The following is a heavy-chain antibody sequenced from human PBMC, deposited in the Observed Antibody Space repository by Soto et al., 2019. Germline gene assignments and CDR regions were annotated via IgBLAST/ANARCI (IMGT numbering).Heavy chain of an antibody. J-gene: IGHJ4*02. CDR3: ARGDPVVVVAATRLHFDY. CDR2: INPSGGST. V-gene: IGHV1-46*01. Sequence: ASVKVSCKASGYTFTSYYMHWVRQAPGQGLEWMGIINPSGGSTSYAQKFQGRVTMTRDTSTSTVYMELSSLRSEDTAVYYCARGDPVVVVAATRLHFDYWGQGTLVTVSS. CDR1: GYTFTSYY. D-gene: IGHD2-15*01.